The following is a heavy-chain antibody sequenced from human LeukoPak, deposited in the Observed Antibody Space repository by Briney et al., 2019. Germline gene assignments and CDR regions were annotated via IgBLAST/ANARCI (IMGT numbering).Heavy chain of an antibody. J-gene: IGHJ3*02. Sequence: AGYLRCYCAASGFTDSNNYMSWVRQAPGKGLEWVSDIYSGGSTYYADSVKGRFTISRDNSKNTLYLQMNSLRAEDMAVYYCARDLTIPDAFEIWGQGAMGTVSS. D-gene: IGHD3-9*01. V-gene: IGHV3-53*01. CDR1: GFTDSNNY. CDR2: IYSGGST. CDR3: ARDLTIPDAFEI.